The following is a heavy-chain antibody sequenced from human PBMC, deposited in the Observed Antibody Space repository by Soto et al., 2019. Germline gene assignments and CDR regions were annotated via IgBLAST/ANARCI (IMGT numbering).Heavy chain of an antibody. J-gene: IGHJ4*02. Sequence: EVQLLESGGGLVQPGGSLRLSCAASGFTFSSYAMNWVRQAPGKGLEWVSAISGTGNSTYYADSVKGRFTISRDNSKNPLYLLMNTLSAEDTAVFDGAKGGRNYCYSQTDCWGRGTLVTVSS. V-gene: IGHV3-23*01. CDR2: ISGTGNST. D-gene: IGHD2-21*02. CDR1: GFTFSSYA. CDR3: AKGGRNYCYSQTDC.